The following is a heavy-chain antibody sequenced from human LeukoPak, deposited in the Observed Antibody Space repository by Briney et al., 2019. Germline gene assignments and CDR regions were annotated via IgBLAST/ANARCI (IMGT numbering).Heavy chain of an antibody. CDR3: ATVRRNNDPMYYFDY. CDR1: GYTLSELS. V-gene: IGHV1-24*01. D-gene: IGHD1/OR15-1a*01. Sequence: ASVKVSCKVSGYTLSELSMHWVRQAPGKGLEWMGGFDPEDGETIYAQKFQGRVTMTEDTSTDTAYMELSSLRSEDTAVYYCATVRRNNDPMYYFDYWGQGTLVTVSS. CDR2: FDPEDGET. J-gene: IGHJ4*02.